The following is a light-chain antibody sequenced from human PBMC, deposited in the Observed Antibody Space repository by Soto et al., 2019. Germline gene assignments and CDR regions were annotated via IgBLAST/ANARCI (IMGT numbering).Light chain of an antibody. V-gene: IGKV2-28*01. Sequence: EIVMTQSPPSLTVTPGEPASISCRSSQRLLHSNGNNFLDWYLQKPGQSPQHLIYLGSNRASGVHDRVSGSGAGKDFTLKISRVEAEDVGVYYCMQALQTPYTFGQGTKLEIK. CDR3: MQALQTPYT. CDR1: QRLLHSNGNNF. J-gene: IGKJ2*01. CDR2: LGS.